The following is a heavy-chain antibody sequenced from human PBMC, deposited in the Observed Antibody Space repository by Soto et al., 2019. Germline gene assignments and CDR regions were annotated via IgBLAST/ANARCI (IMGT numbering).Heavy chain of an antibody. J-gene: IGHJ4*02. CDR3: ARDTYYDYIWGSYRYTPGYFDY. Sequence: GGSLRLSCAASGFTFSSYWMSWVRQAPGKGLEWVANIKQDGSEKYYVDSVKGRFTISRDNAKNSLYLQMNSLRAEDTAVYYCARDTYYDYIWGSYRYTPGYFDYWGQGTLGTVSS. V-gene: IGHV3-7*01. CDR1: GFTFSSYW. CDR2: IKQDGSEK. D-gene: IGHD3-16*02.